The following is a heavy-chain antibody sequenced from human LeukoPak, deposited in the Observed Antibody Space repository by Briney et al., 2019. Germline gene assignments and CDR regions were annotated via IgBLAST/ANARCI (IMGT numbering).Heavy chain of an antibody. D-gene: IGHD2-2*02. Sequence: ASVKVSCKASGYTFTSYGISWVRQAPGQGLEWMGWISAYNGNTNYAQKLQGRVTMTTDTSTSTAYMELRSLRSDDTAVYYCARVKAFCATTSCYMGRRDFDYWGQGTLVTVSS. CDR3: ARVKAFCATTSCYMGRRDFDY. J-gene: IGHJ4*02. V-gene: IGHV1-18*01. CDR2: ISAYNGNT. CDR1: GYTFTSYG.